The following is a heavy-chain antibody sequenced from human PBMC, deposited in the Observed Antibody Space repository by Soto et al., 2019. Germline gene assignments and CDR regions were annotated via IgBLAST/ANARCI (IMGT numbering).Heavy chain of an antibody. CDR1: GFTFSSYA. V-gene: IGHV3-30-3*01. J-gene: IGHJ6*02. CDR3: ARDRLRYNWNDSPYYYYGMDV. Sequence: QVQLVESGGGVVQPGRSLRLSCAASGFTFSSYAMHWVRQAPGKGLEWVAVISYDGSNKYYADSVKGRFTISRDNSKNTLYRQMNSLRAEDTAVYYCARDRLRYNWNDSPYYYYGMDVWGQGTTVNVSS. CDR2: ISYDGSNK. D-gene: IGHD1-1*01.